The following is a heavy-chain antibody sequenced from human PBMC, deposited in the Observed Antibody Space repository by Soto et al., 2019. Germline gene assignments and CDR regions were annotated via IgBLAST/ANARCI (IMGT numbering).Heavy chain of an antibody. CDR2: ISGSGGRK. Sequence: GGSLRLSCAASGFTFSSYAMSWVRQAPGKGLEWVSAISGSGGRKYYADSVKGRFTISRDNSKNTLYLKTNSLRAEGTAVYYWAKAWWGKDGYNYLSYYYGMDVWGQGTTVTVSS. V-gene: IGHV3-23*01. D-gene: IGHD5-12*01. CDR1: GFTFSSYA. CDR3: AKAWWGKDGYNYLSYYYGMDV. J-gene: IGHJ6*02.